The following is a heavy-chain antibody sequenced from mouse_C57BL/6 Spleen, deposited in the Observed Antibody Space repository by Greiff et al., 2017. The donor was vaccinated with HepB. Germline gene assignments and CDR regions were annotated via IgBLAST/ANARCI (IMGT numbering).Heavy chain of an antibody. V-gene: IGHV5-4*01. CDR3: ARVPFYYGSSHWYFDV. Sequence: EVQVVESGGGLVKPGGSLKLSCAASGFTFSSYAMSWVRQTPEKRLEWVATISDGGSYTYYPDNVKGRFTISRDNAKNNLYLQMSHLKSEDTAMYYCARVPFYYGSSHWYFDVWGTGTTVTVSS. CDR2: ISDGGSYT. J-gene: IGHJ1*03. D-gene: IGHD1-1*01. CDR1: GFTFSSYA.